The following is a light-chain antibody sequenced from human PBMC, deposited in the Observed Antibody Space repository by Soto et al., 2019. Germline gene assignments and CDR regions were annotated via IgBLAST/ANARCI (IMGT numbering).Light chain of an antibody. CDR3: QQRSNWPLLT. CDR1: QSVSSN. Sequence: EIVLTQSPATLSLSPGERATLSCRASQSVSSNLAWYQQKPGQAPRLLIYDSSNKATGIPARFSGSGSGTDFILTIISLKPEDFAVYYCQQRSNWPLLTFGGGTKVEIK. J-gene: IGKJ4*01. V-gene: IGKV3-11*01. CDR2: DSS.